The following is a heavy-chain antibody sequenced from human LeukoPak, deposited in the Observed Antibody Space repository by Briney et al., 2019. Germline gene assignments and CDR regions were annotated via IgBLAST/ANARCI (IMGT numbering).Heavy chain of an antibody. D-gene: IGHD3-22*01. Sequence: SETLSLTCTVSGDSIRKSNYYWGWIRQPPVKGLESIGSIYYSGSTNYNPSLKSRVTISVDTSKNQFSLKLSSVTAADTAVYFCARGPYSYDSSGAFDIWGQGTMVTVSS. CDR3: ARGPYSYDSSGAFDI. J-gene: IGHJ3*02. CDR1: GDSIRKSNYY. V-gene: IGHV4-39*07. CDR2: IYYSGST.